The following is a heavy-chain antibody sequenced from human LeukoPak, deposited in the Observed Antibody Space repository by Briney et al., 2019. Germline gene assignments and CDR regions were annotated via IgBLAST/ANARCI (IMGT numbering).Heavy chain of an antibody. D-gene: IGHD1-26*01. Sequence: AGGSLRLSCTASGFTYSNYWMQWVRQAPGQGLVWLSRIKADGSSADYADFVKGRFTVSRDNDQNTLYLQVNSLRAEDTAVYYCATGRGTPLGLWGQGALVTVSS. CDR2: IKADGSSA. CDR1: GFTYSNYW. V-gene: IGHV3-74*01. CDR3: ATGRGTPLGL. J-gene: IGHJ4*02.